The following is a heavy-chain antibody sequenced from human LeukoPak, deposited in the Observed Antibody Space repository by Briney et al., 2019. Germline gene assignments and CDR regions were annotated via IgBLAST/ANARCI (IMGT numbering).Heavy chain of an antibody. J-gene: IGHJ3*02. CDR1: GASISSSY. CDR3: VRGNYDDIGYSNAFDI. Sequence: PSGTLSLTCTVSGASISSSYWSWVRQPPGKRLEWIGFIYYNGNTNSNPSLKSRVTISVDTSKNQFSLKLSSVTAADTALYYCVRGNYDDIGYSNAFDIWGQGAMVVVSS. V-gene: IGHV4-59*01. CDR2: IYYNGNT. D-gene: IGHD2-15*01.